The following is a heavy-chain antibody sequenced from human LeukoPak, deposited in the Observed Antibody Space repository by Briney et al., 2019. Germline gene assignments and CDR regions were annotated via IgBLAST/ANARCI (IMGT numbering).Heavy chain of an antibody. CDR1: GFTFSSYA. CDR3: GRGGYDMDI. D-gene: IGHD2-2*01. V-gene: IGHV3-66*01. J-gene: IGHJ6*02. Sequence: PGGSLRLSCAVSGFTFSSYAMSWVRQAPGKGLEWVSVIESGGATYYGDSVKGRFTITRDTFKNIPYLQMNSLTAEDTALYFCGRGGYDMDIWGQGTTVTVSS. CDR2: IESGGAT.